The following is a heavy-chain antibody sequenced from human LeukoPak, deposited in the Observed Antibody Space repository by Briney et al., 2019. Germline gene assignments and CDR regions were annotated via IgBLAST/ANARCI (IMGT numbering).Heavy chain of an antibody. CDR3: AKDRRGGFIVVVLEN. V-gene: IGHV3-9*01. CDR2: ISWNSGSI. D-gene: IGHD2-15*01. CDR1: GFTFDDYA. J-gene: IGHJ4*02. Sequence: GRSLRLSCAASGFTFDDYAMHWVRQAPGKGLEWVSGISWNSGSIGYADSVKGRFTISRDNSKNTLYLQMNNLRAEDTAVYYCAKDRRGGFIVVVLENWGQGILVTVSS.